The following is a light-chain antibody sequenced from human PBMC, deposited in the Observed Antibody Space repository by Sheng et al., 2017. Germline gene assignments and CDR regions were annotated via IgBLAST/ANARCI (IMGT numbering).Light chain of an antibody. CDR3: QQRSNWPST. V-gene: IGKV1-27*01. CDR2: AAS. J-gene: IGKJ2*01. CDR1: QDIGTY. Sequence: DIQMTQSPSSLSASVGDRVTITCRASQDIGTYLVWYQQKPGKVPELLIYAASTLQSGVPSRFSGSGSETDFTLTISGLQPEDVATYYCQQRSNWPSTFGQGTKLEI.